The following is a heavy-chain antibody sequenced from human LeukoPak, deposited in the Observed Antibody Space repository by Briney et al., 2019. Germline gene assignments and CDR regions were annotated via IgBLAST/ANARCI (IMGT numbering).Heavy chain of an antibody. V-gene: IGHV3-11*04. CDR3: ARAGDGYNEYLDY. D-gene: IGHD5-24*01. CDR2: ISSSGRTI. CDR1: GFTFSDYY. Sequence: KPGGSLRLSCAASGFTFSDYYMNWIRQAPGKGLEWVSYISSSGRTIYYGDSVKGRFTISRDNAKSSLYLQMNSLRVEDTAVYYCARAGDGYNEYLDYWGQGTLVTVSS. J-gene: IGHJ4*02.